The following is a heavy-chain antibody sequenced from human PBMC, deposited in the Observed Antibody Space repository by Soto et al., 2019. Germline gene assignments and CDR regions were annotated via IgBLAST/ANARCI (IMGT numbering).Heavy chain of an antibody. CDR1: GFTFSSYA. Sequence: VGSLRLSCAASGFTFSSYAMHWVRQAPGKGLEWVAVISYDGSNKYYADSVKGRFTISRDNSKNTLYLRMNSLRAEDTAVYYCARGSKLIVVVPPLDYWGQGTLVTVSS. CDR3: ARGSKLIVVVPPLDY. CDR2: ISYDGSNK. D-gene: IGHD3-22*01. V-gene: IGHV3-30-3*01. J-gene: IGHJ4*02.